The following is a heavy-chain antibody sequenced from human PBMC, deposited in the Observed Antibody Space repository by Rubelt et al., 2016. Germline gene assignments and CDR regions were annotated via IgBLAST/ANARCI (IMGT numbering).Heavy chain of an antibody. CDR2: ISTYNGDT. CDR3: ARSKDTAMVTDADWYFDL. CDR1: GYSFKRYA. J-gene: IGHJ2*01. D-gene: IGHD5-18*01. V-gene: IGHV1-18*01. Sequence: QVQLVQSGAEVKEPGASIKVSCKTSGYSFKRYAISWVRQAPGQGLEWMGWISTYNGDTRYAQNFQGRVTMTTDTSTSTAYMELRSLRSEDTAVYYCARSKDTAMVTDADWYFDLWGRGTLVTVSS.